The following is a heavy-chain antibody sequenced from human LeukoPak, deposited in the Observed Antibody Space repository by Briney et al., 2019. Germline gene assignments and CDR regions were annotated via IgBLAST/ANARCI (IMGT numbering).Heavy chain of an antibody. CDR3: ATRGYYYDSSGYLDY. V-gene: IGHV1-2*02. J-gene: IGHJ4*02. CDR1: GYTFTGYY. Sequence: GASVKVSCKASGYTFTGYYMHWVRQAPGQGLEWMGWINPNSGGTNYAQKFQGRVTMTRDTSISTAYMELSRLRSDDTAVYYCATRGYYYDSSGYLDYWGQGTLVTVSS. CDR2: INPNSGGT. D-gene: IGHD3-22*01.